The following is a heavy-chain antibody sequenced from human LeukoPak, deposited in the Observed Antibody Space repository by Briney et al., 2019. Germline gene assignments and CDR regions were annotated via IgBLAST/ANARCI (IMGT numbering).Heavy chain of an antibody. CDR3: ASFSSRWRGSWFDP. Sequence: ASETLSLTCAVYGGSFSGYYWSWIRQPPGKGLEWIGEINHSGSTNYNPSLKSRVAISVDTSKNQFSLKLSSVTAADTAVYYCASFSSRWRGSWFDPWGQGTLVTVSS. CDR1: GGSFSGYY. V-gene: IGHV4-34*01. D-gene: IGHD6-13*01. J-gene: IGHJ5*02. CDR2: INHSGST.